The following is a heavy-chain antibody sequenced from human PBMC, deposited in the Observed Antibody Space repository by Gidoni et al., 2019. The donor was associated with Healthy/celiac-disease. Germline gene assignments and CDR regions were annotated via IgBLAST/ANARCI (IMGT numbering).Heavy chain of an antibody. J-gene: IGHJ4*02. CDR2: MSYDGSNK. D-gene: IGHD6-13*01. Sequence: QVQLVESGGGVVQPGRSMRLSCAAPGFTFRRYAMHWVRQAPGKGLEWVAVMSYDGSNKYYADSVKGRFNISRDNSKNTLYLQMNSLRAEDTAVYYCARAALYSSSWYTFDYWGQGTLVTVSS. CDR1: GFTFRRYA. V-gene: IGHV3-30*01. CDR3: ARAALYSSSWYTFDY.